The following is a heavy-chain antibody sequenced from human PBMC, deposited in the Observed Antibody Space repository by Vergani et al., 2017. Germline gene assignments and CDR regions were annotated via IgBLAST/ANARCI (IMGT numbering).Heavy chain of an antibody. D-gene: IGHD2-2*01. Sequence: QVQLVESGGGVVQPGRSLRLSCAASGFTFSSYGMHWVRQPPGKGLEWVAVISYDGSNKYYADSVKGRFTISRDNSKNTLYLQMNSLRAEDTAVYYCTRRLVVRTPNYGMDVWGQGTTVTVSS. CDR2: ISYDGSNK. CDR3: TRRLVVRTPNYGMDV. CDR1: GFTFSSYG. J-gene: IGHJ6*02. V-gene: IGHV3-30*03.